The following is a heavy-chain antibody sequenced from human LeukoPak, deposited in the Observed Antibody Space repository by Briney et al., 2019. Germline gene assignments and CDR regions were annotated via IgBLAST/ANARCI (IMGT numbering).Heavy chain of an antibody. J-gene: IGHJ4*02. Sequence: GRSLRLSCAASGFTFSSYGMHWVRQAPGKGLEWVAVISYDGSNKYYADSVKGRFTISRDNSKNTLYLQMNSLRAEDTAVYYCAKDNGGPALWFANFDYWGQGTLVTVSS. CDR1: GFTFSSYG. CDR3: AKDNGGPALWFANFDY. V-gene: IGHV3-30*18. CDR2: ISYDGSNK. D-gene: IGHD3-10*01.